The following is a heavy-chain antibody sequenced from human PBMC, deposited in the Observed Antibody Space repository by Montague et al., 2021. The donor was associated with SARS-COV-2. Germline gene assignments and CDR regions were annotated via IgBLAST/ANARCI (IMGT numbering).Heavy chain of an antibody. J-gene: IGHJ4*02. Sequence: SLRLSCAASGFTFSNCWMSWVRQAPGKGLEWVSSISSSSSYIYYADSVKGRFTISRDNAKNSLYLQMNSLRAEDTAVYYCARGVRGSGTRSLWGQGTLVTVSS. CDR2: ISSSSSYI. CDR3: ARGVRGSGTRSL. V-gene: IGHV3-21*01. CDR1: GFTFSNCW. D-gene: IGHD2-2*01.